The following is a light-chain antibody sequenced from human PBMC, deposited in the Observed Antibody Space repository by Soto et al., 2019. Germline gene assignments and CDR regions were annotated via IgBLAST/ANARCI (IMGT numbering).Light chain of an antibody. Sequence: DIVLTQSPGTLSMSPGERATLSCRASQSVSSVFLAWYQQKPGQAPRLLIYASSSRATGIPGRFSGSGSGTVFTLTISRLEPEDFAVYYCQQYGSSPLTFGGGTKVEIK. CDR2: ASS. CDR1: QSVSSVF. V-gene: IGKV3-20*01. CDR3: QQYGSSPLT. J-gene: IGKJ4*01.